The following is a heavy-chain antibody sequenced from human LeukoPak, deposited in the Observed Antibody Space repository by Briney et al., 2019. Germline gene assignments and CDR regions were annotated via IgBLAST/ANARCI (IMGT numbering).Heavy chain of an antibody. V-gene: IGHV4-31*03. Sequence: SETLSLTCTVSGGSISSRDYYWTWIRQYPGKGLEWIGYIYYSGTTSYNPSLKSRVTISVDTSKNQFSLRLGSVTAADTAVYYCATTPEYSSRWYNLDYWGQGTLVTVSS. CDR2: IYYSGTT. J-gene: IGHJ4*02. CDR3: ATTPEYSSRWYNLDY. D-gene: IGHD6-13*01. CDR1: GGSISSRDYY.